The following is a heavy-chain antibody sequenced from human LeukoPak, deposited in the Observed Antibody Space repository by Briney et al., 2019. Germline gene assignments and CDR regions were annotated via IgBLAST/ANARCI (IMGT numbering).Heavy chain of an antibody. CDR2: IYQSGRT. CDR1: HGSISNRNW. D-gene: IGHD5-18*01. J-gene: IGHJ4*02. V-gene: IGHV4-4*02. CDR3: AAHRGHTYGPLDY. Sequence: SETLSLTCALFHGSISNRNWWTWVRQSPGKGLEWIGEIYQSGRTNYNPSLNSRVIISVDMSNNQLSLRLDSMTAADTAVYFCAAHRGHTYGPLDYWGQGILVTVSS.